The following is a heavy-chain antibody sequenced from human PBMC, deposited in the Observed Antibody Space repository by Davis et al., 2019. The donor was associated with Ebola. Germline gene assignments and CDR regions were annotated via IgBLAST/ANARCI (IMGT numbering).Heavy chain of an antibody. D-gene: IGHD6-6*01. J-gene: IGHJ4*02. Sequence: GESLKISCAASGFTFSSYSMNWFRQAPGKGLEWVSYISGSATSTFYADSVKGRFTISRDNARDSLYLQMDSLRPEDTAVYYCAKGPTITARMFEYWGQGTLVPVSS. V-gene: IGHV3-48*04. CDR3: AKGPTITARMFEY. CDR1: GFTFSSYS. CDR2: ISGSATST.